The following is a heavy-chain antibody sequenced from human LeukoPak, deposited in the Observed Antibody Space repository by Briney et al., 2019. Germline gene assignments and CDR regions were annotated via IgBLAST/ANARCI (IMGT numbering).Heavy chain of an antibody. D-gene: IGHD3-10*01. CDR3: ARDSGTTGEVNFDP. J-gene: IGHJ5*02. Sequence: SVTLSLTCSVSGGSISSFYCNWMRQPAGKGLEWIGRIYTSGTTTYHPSLKSRVTMSVDTSKNQFSLKLSTVTAADTAVYYCARDSGTTGEVNFDPWGQGTLVTVSS. V-gene: IGHV4-4*07. CDR2: IYTSGTT. CDR1: GGSISSFY.